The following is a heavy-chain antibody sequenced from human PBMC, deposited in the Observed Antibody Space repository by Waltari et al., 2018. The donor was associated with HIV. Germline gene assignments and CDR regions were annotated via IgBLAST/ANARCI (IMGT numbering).Heavy chain of an antibody. CDR2: INQVGTER. CDR3: ATTQGAGDYENDLDY. Sequence: EVQLVQSGGGWVQPGGSLTLTCEASGFSFSFYWLSCVRQAPGNGLRGGSNINQVGTERHYLDSVRGRFTISRDNGKTSLFLQMDNLSVEDTAVYYCATTQGAGDYENDLDYWGQGTLV. V-gene: IGHV3-7*01. J-gene: IGHJ4*02. CDR1: GFSFSFYW. D-gene: IGHD4-17*01.